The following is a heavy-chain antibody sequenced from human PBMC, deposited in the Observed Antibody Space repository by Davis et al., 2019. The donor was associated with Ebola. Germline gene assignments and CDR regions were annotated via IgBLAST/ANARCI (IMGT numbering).Heavy chain of an antibody. J-gene: IGHJ3*02. CDR3: AGSYRPAGAFDI. D-gene: IGHD3-10*01. CDR2: ISYDGSNK. Sequence: PGGSLRLSCAASGFTFSSYAMHWVRQAPGKGLEWVAVISYDGSNKYYADSVKGRFTISRDNSKNTLYLQMNSLRAEDTAVYYCAGSYRPAGAFDIWGQGTMVTVSS. CDR1: GFTFSSYA. V-gene: IGHV3-30-3*02.